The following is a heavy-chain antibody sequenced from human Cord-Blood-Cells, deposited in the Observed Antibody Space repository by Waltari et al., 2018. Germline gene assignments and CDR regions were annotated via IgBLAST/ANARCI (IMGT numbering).Heavy chain of an antibody. V-gene: IGHV4-59*01. Sequence: QVQLQESGPGLVKPSETLSLTCTVSGGSISSYYWSWIRQPPGKGLEWIGYIYYRGSTNNNPSLKSRVTISVDTSKNQFSLKLSSVTAADTAVYYCARGRYDYYGSGSYRGFDYWGQGTLVTVSS. CDR2: IYYRGST. CDR3: ARGRYDYYGSGSYRGFDY. J-gene: IGHJ4*02. D-gene: IGHD3-10*01. CDR1: GGSISSYY.